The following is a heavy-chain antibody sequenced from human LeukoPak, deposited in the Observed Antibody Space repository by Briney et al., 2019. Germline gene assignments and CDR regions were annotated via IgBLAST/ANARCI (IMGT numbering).Heavy chain of an antibody. CDR1: GFIFGDYY. V-gene: IGHV3-11*04. CDR3: ARLNVPADEYYFDY. J-gene: IGHJ4*02. Sequence: GGSLRLSCAASGFIFGDYYMSWIRQSPGKGLEWLSYISSSGSTIHYGDPVKGRFTISRDNAKSSLYLQMISLRAEDTAVYYCARLNVPADEYYFDYWGQGTLVTVSS. D-gene: IGHD2-2*01. CDR2: ISSSGSTI.